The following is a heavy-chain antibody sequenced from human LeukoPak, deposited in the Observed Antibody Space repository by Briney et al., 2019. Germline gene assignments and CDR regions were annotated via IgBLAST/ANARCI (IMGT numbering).Heavy chain of an antibody. Sequence: PGGSLRLSCAASGFTFSSHEMNWVRQAPGKGLEWVSHISSSGSTIYYADSVKGRFTISRDNAKNSLYLRMNSLRAEDTAVYYCGSRYYALSDWGQGTRVTVSS. CDR3: GSRYYALSD. CDR1: GFTFSSHE. CDR2: ISSSGSTI. V-gene: IGHV3-48*03. D-gene: IGHD3-10*01. J-gene: IGHJ4*02.